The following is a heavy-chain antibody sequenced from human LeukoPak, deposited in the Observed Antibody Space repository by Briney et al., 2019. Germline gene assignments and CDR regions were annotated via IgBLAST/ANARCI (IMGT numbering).Heavy chain of an antibody. CDR1: GGSISSGSYY. D-gene: IGHD6-13*01. Sequence: SETLSLTCTVSGGSISSGSYYWSWIRQPAGKGLEWIGRIYTSGSTNYNPSLKSRVTISVDTSKNQFSLKLSSVTAADTAVYYCARDLDSVAAAGYFDYWGQGTLVTVSS. CDR3: ARDLDSVAAAGYFDY. V-gene: IGHV4-61*02. CDR2: IYTSGST. J-gene: IGHJ4*02.